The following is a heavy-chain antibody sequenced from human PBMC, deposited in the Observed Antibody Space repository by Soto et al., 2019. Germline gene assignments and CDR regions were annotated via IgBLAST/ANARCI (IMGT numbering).Heavy chain of an antibody. CDR1: GGSISTCC. V-gene: IGHV4-59*01. CDR2: VYYSGST. Sequence: PLVTLSLTCRVAGGSISTCCWSWIRQPPGKGLEWIGYVYYSGSTNYNPSLKSRVTMSVDTSRNLFSLKLTSVTAADTAVYYCARGTSWCSSTNCYEIDPWGQGTLVTVSS. D-gene: IGHD2-2*01. CDR3: ARGTSWCSSTNCYEIDP. J-gene: IGHJ5*02.